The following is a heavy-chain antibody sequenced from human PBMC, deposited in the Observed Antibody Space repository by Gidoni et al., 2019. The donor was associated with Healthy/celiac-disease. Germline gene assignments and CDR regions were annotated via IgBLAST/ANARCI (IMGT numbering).Heavy chain of an antibody. CDR1: GFTFSNAW. CDR3: TTDGPDYGDNWYFDL. D-gene: IGHD4-17*01. J-gene: IGHJ2*01. V-gene: IGHV3-15*01. CDR2: IKSKTDGGTT. Sequence: EVQLVESGGGLVKPGGSLRLSCAASGFTFSNAWMSWVRQAPGKGLEWVGRIKSKTDGGTTDYAAPVKGRFTISRDDSKNTLYLQMNSLKTEDTAVYYCTTDGPDYGDNWYFDLWGRGTLVTVSS.